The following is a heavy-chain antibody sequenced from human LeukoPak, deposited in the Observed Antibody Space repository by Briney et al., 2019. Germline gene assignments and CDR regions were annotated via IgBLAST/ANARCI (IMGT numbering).Heavy chain of an antibody. Sequence: SETLSLTCTVSGGSISSGGYYWSWIRQHPGKGLEWIGYIYYSGSTYYNPSLKSRVTISEDTSKNQFSLKLSSVTAADTAVYYCARENDSSFDYWGQGTLVTVSS. CDR3: ARENDSSFDY. D-gene: IGHD2-21*02. V-gene: IGHV4-31*03. CDR1: GGSISSGGYY. CDR2: IYYSGST. J-gene: IGHJ4*02.